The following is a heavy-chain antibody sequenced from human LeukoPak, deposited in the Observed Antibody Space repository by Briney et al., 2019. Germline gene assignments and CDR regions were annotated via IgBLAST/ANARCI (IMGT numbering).Heavy chain of an antibody. CDR2: ISGSGGST. V-gene: IGHV3-23*01. CDR3: AKDGGYSYGYSAFDI. Sequence: TGGSLRLSCAVSGFTFSSYAMSWVRQAPERGLEWVSAISGSGGSTYYADSVKSRFTISRDNSKNTLYLQMNSLRAEDTAVYYCAKDGGYSYGYSAFDIWGQGTMVTVSS. CDR1: GFTFSSYA. J-gene: IGHJ3*02. D-gene: IGHD5-18*01.